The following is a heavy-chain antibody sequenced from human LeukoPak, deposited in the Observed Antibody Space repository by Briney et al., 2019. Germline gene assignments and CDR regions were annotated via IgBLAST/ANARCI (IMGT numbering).Heavy chain of an antibody. D-gene: IGHD6-19*01. CDR3: ARRYSSGWYENGWFDP. V-gene: IGHV4-34*01. CDR2: INHSGST. CDR1: GGSFSGYY. Sequence: SETLSLTCAVYGGSFSGYYWSWIRQPPVKGLEWIGEINHSGSTNYNPSLKSRVTISVDTSKNQFSLKLSSVTAADTAVYYCARRYSSGWYENGWFDPWGQGTLVTVSS. J-gene: IGHJ5*02.